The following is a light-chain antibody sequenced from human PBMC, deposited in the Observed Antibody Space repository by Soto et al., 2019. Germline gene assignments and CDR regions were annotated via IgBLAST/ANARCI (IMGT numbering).Light chain of an antibody. J-gene: IGKJ1*01. CDR2: GAS. CDR3: QQYGSARRWT. Sequence: EIVLTQSPGPLSLSPGERATLSCRASQSVSSSDLAWYQQKPGQAPRLPIYGASSRATGIPDRFSGSGSGIGFTLTISRLEPEDFAVYYCQQYGSARRWTFGQGTKVEIK. V-gene: IGKV3-20*01. CDR1: QSVSSSD.